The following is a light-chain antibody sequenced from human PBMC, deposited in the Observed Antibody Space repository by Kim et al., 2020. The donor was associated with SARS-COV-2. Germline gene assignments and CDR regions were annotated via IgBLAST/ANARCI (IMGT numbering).Light chain of an antibody. J-gene: IGLJ2*01. CDR3: NYRDSSAHGL. Sequence: SSELTQDPAVSVALGQTVRITCQGDSLRTYYASWYQQKPGQAPVLVIYDKNNRPSGIPDRFSGSSSGNTASLTITGAQAEDEADYYCNYRDSSAHGLFGGGTKLTVL. V-gene: IGLV3-19*01. CDR1: SLRTYY. CDR2: DKN.